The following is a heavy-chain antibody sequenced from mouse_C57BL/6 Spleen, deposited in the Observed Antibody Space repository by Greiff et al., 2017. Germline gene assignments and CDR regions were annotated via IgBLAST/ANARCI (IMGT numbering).Heavy chain of an antibody. CDR1: GFNIKDYY. Sequence: VQLQQSGAELVRPGASVKLSCTASGFNIKDYYMHWVKQRPEQGLEWIGRIDPEDGDTEYAPKFPGKATMTADTSSNTAYLQVSGLTYEDTAVYYGTAGYYGSRDDAMEYWGQGTSGTVSS. V-gene: IGHV14-1*01. CDR2: IDPEDGDT. D-gene: IGHD1-1*01. J-gene: IGHJ4*01. CDR3: TAGYYGSRDDAMEY.